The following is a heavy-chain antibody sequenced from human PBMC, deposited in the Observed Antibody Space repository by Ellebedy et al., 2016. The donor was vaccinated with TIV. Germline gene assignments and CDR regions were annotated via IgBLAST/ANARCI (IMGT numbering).Heavy chain of an antibody. V-gene: IGHV4-59*08. Sequence: MPSETLSLTCTVSGGSISSNDWGWIRQPPGKGLEWIGYLFHNGGTNYNPSLKSPVTLSADTSKTQFSLQLKSVTAADTAVYYCARRSGNRLGDYYYAMDVWGQGTSVTVSS. CDR1: GGSISSND. J-gene: IGHJ6*02. CDR2: LFHNGGT. CDR3: ARRSGNRLGDYYYAMDV. D-gene: IGHD1-26*01.